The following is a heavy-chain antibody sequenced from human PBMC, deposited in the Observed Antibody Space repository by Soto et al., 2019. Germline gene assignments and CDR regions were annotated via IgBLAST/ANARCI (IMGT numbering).Heavy chain of an antibody. CDR2: MTGDGRTT. Sequence: PGGSLRLSCAASGFTFGYYWMHWVRQPPGKGPEWVSRMTGDGRTTQYADSVKGRFTASRDNAKSTLYLQMNSLRAEDTAVYYCATAEVDYWGPGTLVTVSS. V-gene: IGHV3-74*03. J-gene: IGHJ4*02. CDR1: GFTFGYYW. CDR3: ATAEVDY.